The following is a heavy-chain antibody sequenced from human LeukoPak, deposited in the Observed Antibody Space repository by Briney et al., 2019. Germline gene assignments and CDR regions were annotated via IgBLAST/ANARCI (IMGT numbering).Heavy chain of an antibody. CDR1: GYTFTSYD. V-gene: IGHV1-8*01. J-gene: IGHJ4*02. D-gene: IGHD6-19*01. Sequence: ASVKVSCKASGYTFTSYDINWVRQATGQGLEWMGWMNPNSGNTGYAQKFQGRVTMTRNTSISTAYMELSSLRSEDTAVYYCARPIAEAGTNFDYWGQGTLVTVSS. CDR2: MNPNSGNT. CDR3: ARPIAEAGTNFDY.